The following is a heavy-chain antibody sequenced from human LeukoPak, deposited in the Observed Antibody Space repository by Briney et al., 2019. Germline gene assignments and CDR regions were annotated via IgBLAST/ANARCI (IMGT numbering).Heavy chain of an antibody. D-gene: IGHD3-16*02. V-gene: IGHV4-38-2*02. CDR1: GYSIRSGYH. Sequence: PSETLSLTCSVSGYSIRSGYHWAWIRQPPGKGLEWIGEINHSGSTNYSPSLKSRVTISVDTSKNQFSLKLSSVTAADTAVYYCARGQTKRRIGGLRLGELSPLDYWGQGTLVTVSS. CDR3: ARGQTKRRIGGLRLGELSPLDY. CDR2: INHSGST. J-gene: IGHJ4*02.